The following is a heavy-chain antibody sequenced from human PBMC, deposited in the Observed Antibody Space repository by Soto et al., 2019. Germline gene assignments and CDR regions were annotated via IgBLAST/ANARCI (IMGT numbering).Heavy chain of an antibody. Sequence: QLQLQESGPGLVKPSETLSLTCTVSGGSISSSSYYWGWIRQPPGKGLEWIGSIYYSGSTYYNPSLKSLVTISLDKSKHQFFLKLSSVTAADTAVYYCATLEDLVYCSCGSCYGFDYWGQGTLVTVSS. CDR3: ATLEDLVYCSCGSCYGFDY. CDR2: IYYSGST. CDR1: GGSISSSSYY. V-gene: IGHV4-39*01. J-gene: IGHJ4*02. D-gene: IGHD2-15*01.